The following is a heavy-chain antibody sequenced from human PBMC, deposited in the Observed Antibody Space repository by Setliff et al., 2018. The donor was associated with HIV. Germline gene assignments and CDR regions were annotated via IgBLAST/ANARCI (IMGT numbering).Heavy chain of an antibody. CDR1: GFTFGSYP. D-gene: IGHD3-10*01. CDR2: SRSKSEGYAT. V-gene: IGHV3-72*01. Sequence: GGSLRLSCAASGFTFGSYPMHWVRQAPGKGLEWLGRSRSKSEGYATYYAASVKDRFIISRDESKTALFLQMNSLRTEDAAIYYCALMLRGIPFWGRGTLVTVSS. CDR3: ALMLRGIPF. J-gene: IGHJ4*02.